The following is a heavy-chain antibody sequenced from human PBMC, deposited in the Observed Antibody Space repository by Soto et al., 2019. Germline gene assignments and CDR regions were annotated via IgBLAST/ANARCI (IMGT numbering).Heavy chain of an antibody. D-gene: IGHD3-16*02. CDR2: ISATGGST. V-gene: IGHV3-23*01. CDR3: ANAEHPRRSIGFDY. CDR1: GFTFASYV. J-gene: IGHJ4*02. Sequence: LRLSCAGSGFTFASYVMTWVRQAPGKGLEWVSSISATGGSTYYAGSVKGRFTISRDNSKNTLYLQMNSLRAEDTAIYYCANAEHPRRSIGFDYWGQGTLVTVSS.